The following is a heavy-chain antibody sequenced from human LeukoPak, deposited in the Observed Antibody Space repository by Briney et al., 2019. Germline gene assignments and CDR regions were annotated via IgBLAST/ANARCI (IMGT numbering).Heavy chain of an antibody. V-gene: IGHV3-21*01. Sequence: GGSLRLSCAASGFTFSSYSMNWVRQAPGKGLEWVSSISSSSSYIYYAGSVKGRFTISRDNAKNSLYLQMNSLRAEDTAVYYCARATEFCSGGSRYSLPVFYWGQGTLVTVSS. CDR1: GFTFSSYS. J-gene: IGHJ4*02. CDR3: ARATEFCSGGSRYSLPVFY. CDR2: ISSSSSYI. D-gene: IGHD2-15*01.